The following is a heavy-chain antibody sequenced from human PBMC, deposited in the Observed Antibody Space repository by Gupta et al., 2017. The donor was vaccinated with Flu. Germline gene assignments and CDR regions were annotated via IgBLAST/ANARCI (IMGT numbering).Heavy chain of an antibody. CDR3: ARLEKQQLVYYYYYYGMDV. CDR2: IKQDGSEK. V-gene: IGHV3-7*01. D-gene: IGHD6-13*01. J-gene: IGHJ6*02. Sequence: EVQLVESGGGLVQPGGSLRLSCAASGFTFSSYWMSWVRQAPGKGLEWVANIKQDGSEKYYVDSVKGRFTISRDNAKNSLYLQMNSLRAEDTAVYYCARLEKQQLVYYYYYYGMDVWGQGTTVTVSS. CDR1: GFTFSSYW.